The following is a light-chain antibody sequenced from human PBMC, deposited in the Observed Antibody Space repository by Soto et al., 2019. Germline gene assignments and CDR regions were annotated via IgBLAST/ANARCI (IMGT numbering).Light chain of an antibody. CDR1: QSVDSN. CDR2: GAS. J-gene: IGKJ1*01. CDR3: QQYNNWWT. V-gene: IGKV3-15*01. Sequence: EILMTQSPATLSVSPGERATLSCRASQSVDSNLAWYQQKPDQAPRLLIYGASTRATGISARFSGSGSGTEFTLTISSLQSEDFGVYYCQQYNNWWTFGQGTKVDIK.